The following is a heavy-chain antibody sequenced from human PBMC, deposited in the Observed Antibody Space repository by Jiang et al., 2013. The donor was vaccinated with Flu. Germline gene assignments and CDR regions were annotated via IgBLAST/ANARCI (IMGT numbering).Heavy chain of an antibody. CDR3: ASPLPGRYSGSSYYFDY. Sequence: GLVKPSETLSLTCTVSGGSISSSSYYWGWIRQPPGKGLEWIGSIYYSGSTYYNPSLKSRVTISVDTSKNQFSLKLSSVTAADTAVYYCASPLPGRYSGSSYYFDYWGQGTLVTVSS. J-gene: IGHJ4*02. CDR1: GGSISSSSYY. V-gene: IGHV4-39*01. CDR2: IYYSGST. D-gene: IGHD5-12*01.